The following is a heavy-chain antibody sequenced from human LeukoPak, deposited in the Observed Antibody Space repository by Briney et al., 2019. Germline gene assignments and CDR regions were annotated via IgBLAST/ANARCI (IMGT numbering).Heavy chain of an antibody. D-gene: IGHD3-22*01. V-gene: IGHV3-23*01. Sequence: GGSLRLSCAASGFTFSSYAMSWVRQAPGKGLEWVSAISGSGGSTYYADSVKGRFTISRDNSKNTLYLQMNSLRAEDTAVYYCARDNYYDSSGYPPDAFDIWGQGTMVTVSS. CDR1: GFTFSSYA. CDR3: ARDNYYDSSGYPPDAFDI. CDR2: ISGSGGST. J-gene: IGHJ3*02.